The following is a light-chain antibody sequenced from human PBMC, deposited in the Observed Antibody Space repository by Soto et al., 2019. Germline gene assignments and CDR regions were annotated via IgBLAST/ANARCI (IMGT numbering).Light chain of an antibody. V-gene: IGKV1-39*01. CDR2: AAS. J-gene: IGKJ5*01. CDR3: QQSYSIPIT. Sequence: DIQMTQSKSSLSASVGDRVTITCRASQSISTYLNWYQQKPGKAPKVLIYAASSLQSGVPSRFSGSGSGTDFTLTISSLQPEDFATYYCQQSYSIPITFGQGTRLEI. CDR1: QSISTY.